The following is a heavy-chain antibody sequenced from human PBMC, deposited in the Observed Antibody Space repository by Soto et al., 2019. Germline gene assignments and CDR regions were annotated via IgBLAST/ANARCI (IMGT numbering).Heavy chain of an antibody. V-gene: IGHV3-11*01. CDR3: AIGGGQIYYKGLDV. CDR2: ISGTGDTK. D-gene: IGHD3-10*01. CDR1: GFFFSDYY. J-gene: IGHJ6*02. Sequence: GGSLRLSCAASGFFFSDYYLSWIRQAPGKGLECVAYISGTGDTKYYADSVQGRFTISRDNPKNSLFLQMNSLRAEDAAVYYCAIGGGQIYYKGLDVWGQGTTVTVSS.